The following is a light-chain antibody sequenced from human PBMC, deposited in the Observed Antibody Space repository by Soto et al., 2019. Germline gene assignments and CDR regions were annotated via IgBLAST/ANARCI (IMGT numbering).Light chain of an antibody. Sequence: ASVGGRDRSSCRASQGISSYLAWYQQKPGKAPKLLIYAASTLQSGVPSRFSGSGPGTEFTLTLSCRQPCRSTTPYSQQLNSDPLTFGGGTKLDIK. CDR2: AAS. CDR1: QGISSY. V-gene: IGKV1-9*01. CDR3: QQLNSDPLT. J-gene: IGKJ4*01.